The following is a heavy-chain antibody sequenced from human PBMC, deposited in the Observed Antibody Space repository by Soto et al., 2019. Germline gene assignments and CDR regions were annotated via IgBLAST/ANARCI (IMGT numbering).Heavy chain of an antibody. D-gene: IGHD6-6*01. J-gene: IGHJ6*02. CDR2: ISGSGGST. Sequence: EVQLLESGGGLVQTGGSLRLSCAASGFTFSSYAMSWVRQAPWKGLEWVSAISGSGGSTYYADSVKGRFTISRDNSKNTLYPQMHSLRAEDMAGYYCAKNNIGGGEYCSARWAFGMDVWGQGPTVTVSS. CDR1: GFTFSSYA. V-gene: IGHV3-23*01. CDR3: AKNNIGGGEYCSARWAFGMDV.